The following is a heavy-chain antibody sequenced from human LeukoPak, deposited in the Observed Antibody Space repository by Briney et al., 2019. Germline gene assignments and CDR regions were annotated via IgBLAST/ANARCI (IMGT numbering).Heavy chain of an antibody. CDR1: GYTFTGYH. CDR3: ARDPAQFYYMDV. CDR2: INPNSGGT. Sequence: ASVKVSCKASGYTFTGYHLHWVRQAPGQGLEWMGWINPNSGGTNYAQKFQGRVTMTRDTSISTAYMELSRLTADDTAVYYCARDPAQFYYMDVWGKGTTVTVSS. D-gene: IGHD6-19*01. V-gene: IGHV1-2*02. J-gene: IGHJ6*03.